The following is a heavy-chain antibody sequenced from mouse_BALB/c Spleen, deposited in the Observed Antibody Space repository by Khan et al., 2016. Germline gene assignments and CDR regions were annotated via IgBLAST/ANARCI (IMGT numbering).Heavy chain of an antibody. CDR3: SISTDYGCDYTMND. J-gene: IGHJ4*01. CDR1: GYTFTNYG. D-gene: IGHD1-1*01. V-gene: IGHV9-3-1*01. Sequence: QIQLVQSGPELKKPGETVKISCKASGYTFTNYGMNWVRQAPGKGLQWIGWMNPHTGEPTYTDDFKGRFAFSLETSASTAYLQINNLKYEDTATFFSSISTDYGCDYTMNDWGQGTSVTGSS. CDR2: MNPHTGEP.